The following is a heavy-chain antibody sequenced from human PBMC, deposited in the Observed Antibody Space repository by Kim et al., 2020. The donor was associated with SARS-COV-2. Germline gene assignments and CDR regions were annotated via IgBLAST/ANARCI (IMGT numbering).Heavy chain of an antibody. CDR3: ARVEEIYYGSGSIFPYNWFDP. D-gene: IGHD3-10*01. J-gene: IGHJ5*02. Sequence: GGSLRLSCAASGFTFSSYAMHWVRQAQGKGLEWVAVISYDGSNKYYADSVKGRFPISRDNSKNTMYLQMNSLRAVDTAVYYRARVEEIYYGSGSIFPYNWFDPWGQGTLVSVSS. CDR2: ISYDGSNK. V-gene: IGHV3-30*04. CDR1: GFTFSSYA.